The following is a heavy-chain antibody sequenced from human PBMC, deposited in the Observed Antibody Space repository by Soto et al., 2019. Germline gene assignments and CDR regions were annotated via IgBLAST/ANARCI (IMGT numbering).Heavy chain of an antibody. CDR3: AGWSMTTQLSYYYYGMDV. CDR2: IYYSGST. Sequence: PSATLSLTCTVSGGSISSSSYYWGWIRQPPGKGLEWIGSIYYSGSTYYNPSLKSRVTISVDTSKNQFSLKLSSVTAADTAVYYCAGWSMTTQLSYYYYGMDVWGQGTTVTVSS. CDR1: GGSISSSSYY. J-gene: IGHJ6*02. V-gene: IGHV4-39*01. D-gene: IGHD2-2*01.